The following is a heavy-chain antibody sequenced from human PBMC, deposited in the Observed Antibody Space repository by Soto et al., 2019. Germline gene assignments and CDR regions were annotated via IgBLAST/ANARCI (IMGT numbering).Heavy chain of an antibody. V-gene: IGHV1-18*01. D-gene: IGHD3-16*01. Sequence: VQLVQSGAEVKKPGASVKVSCKASGYTFTSHGINWVRRAPGQGLEWMGWISAHNGKTKYAEKFQGRIAVATETCTSTAYMELRSLRSDDTAVYYCARENVNSKSWYVVDYWGQGTLVTVSS. CDR3: ARENVNSKSWYVVDY. J-gene: IGHJ4*02. CDR1: GYTFTSHG. CDR2: ISAHNGKT.